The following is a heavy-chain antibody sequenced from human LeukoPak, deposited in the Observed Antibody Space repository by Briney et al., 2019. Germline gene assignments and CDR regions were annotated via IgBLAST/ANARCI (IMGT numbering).Heavy chain of an antibody. CDR3: ARDDGDYYGSGSYDY. Sequence: GASVKVSCKASGYTFTSYYMHWVRQAPGQGLEWMGIINPSGGSTSYAQKFQGRVTMTRDTSISTAYMELSRLRSDDTAVYYCARDDGDYYGSGSYDYWGQGTLVTVSS. V-gene: IGHV1-46*01. J-gene: IGHJ4*02. CDR2: INPSGGST. D-gene: IGHD3-10*01. CDR1: GYTFTSYY.